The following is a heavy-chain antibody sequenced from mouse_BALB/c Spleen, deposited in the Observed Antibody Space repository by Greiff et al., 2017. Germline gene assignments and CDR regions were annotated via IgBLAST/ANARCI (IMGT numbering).Heavy chain of an antibody. D-gene: IGHD1-2*01. J-gene: IGHJ4*01. CDR2: IRGDGST. CDR1: GFSLTGYG. Sequence: VHLVESGPGLVAPSQSLSITCTVSGFSLTGYGVNWVRQPPGKGLEWLGMIRGDGSTDYNSALKSRLSISKDNSKSQVFIKMNSLQTDDKARYYCAISITATDYAMDYWGQGTTVTVSS. CDR3: AISITATDYAMDY. V-gene: IGHV2-6-7*01.